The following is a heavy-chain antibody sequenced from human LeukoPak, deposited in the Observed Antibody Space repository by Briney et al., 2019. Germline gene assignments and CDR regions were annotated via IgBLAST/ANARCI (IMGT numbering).Heavy chain of an antibody. V-gene: IGHV4-39*07. CDR3: VGRIAVAGTGDVGYFQH. J-gene: IGHJ1*01. CDR1: GGSISSSSYY. D-gene: IGHD6-19*01. CDR2: IYYSGST. Sequence: PSETLSLTCTVSGGSISSSSYYWGWIRQPPGKGLEWIGSIYYSGSTYYNPSLKSRVTISVDTSKNQFSLKLSSVTAADTAVYYCVGRIAVAGTGDVGYFQHWGQGTLVTVSS.